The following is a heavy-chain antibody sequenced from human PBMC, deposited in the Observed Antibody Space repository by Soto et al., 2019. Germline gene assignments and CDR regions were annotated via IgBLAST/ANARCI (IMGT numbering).Heavy chain of an antibody. D-gene: IGHD3-22*01. J-gene: IGHJ4*02. V-gene: IGHV3-15*07. CDR3: TSSTSGYRRIDY. CDR1: GFTFSSYA. CDR2: IKSKTDGGTI. Sequence: GGSLRLSCAASGFTFSSYAMHWVRQAPGKGLEWVGRIKSKTDGGTIDYAASVKGRFTISINDSKNTVYLQMNSLKTEDTDVYYCTSSTSGYRRIDYWGQGTLVTVSS.